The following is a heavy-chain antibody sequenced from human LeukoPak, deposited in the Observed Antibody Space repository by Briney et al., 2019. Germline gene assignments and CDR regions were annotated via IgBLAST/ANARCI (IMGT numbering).Heavy chain of an antibody. D-gene: IGHD1-1*01. CDR2: IGTAGDT. V-gene: IGHV3-13*01. CDR3: ARDRRDAYNYYYYGMDV. J-gene: IGHJ6*01. CDR1: GFTLSGYD. Sequence: GGSLRLSCAASGFTLSGYDMHWVRQATGKGLEWVSGIGTAGDTYYPDSVKGRFTISREDTKNSLYLQMNSLRAGDTADYYGARDRRDAYNYYYYGMDVWGQGTTVTVSS.